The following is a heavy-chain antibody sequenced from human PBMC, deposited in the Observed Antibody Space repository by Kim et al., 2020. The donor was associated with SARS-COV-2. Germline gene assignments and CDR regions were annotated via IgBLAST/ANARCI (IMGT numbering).Heavy chain of an antibody. CDR3: ARGDHEQQLGLGPNRH. CDR1: GFTFSSYG. J-gene: IGHJ4*02. CDR2: IWYDGSNK. D-gene: IGHD6-13*01. V-gene: IGHV3-33*01. Sequence: GGSLRLSCAASGFTFSSYGMHWVRQAPGKGLEWVAVIWYDGSNKYYADSVKGRFTISRENSKNTLYLQMNSLRAEDTAVYYCARGDHEQQLGLGPNRHWGQGTLVTVSS.